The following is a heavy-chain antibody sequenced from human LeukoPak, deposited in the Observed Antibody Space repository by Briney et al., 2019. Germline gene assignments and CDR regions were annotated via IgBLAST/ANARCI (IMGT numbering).Heavy chain of an antibody. V-gene: IGHV4-59*12. CDR1: GGSISNYY. CDR3: ARDRYDSYPMDV. CDR2: ISYSGNT. J-gene: IGHJ6*02. Sequence: SETLSLTCTVSGGSISNYYWSWIRQPPGKGLEWIGYISYSGNTNYNPSLKSRVTISVDTSKNQFSLKLSSVTAADTAVYYCARDRYDSYPMDVWGQGTTVTVSS. D-gene: IGHD3-3*01.